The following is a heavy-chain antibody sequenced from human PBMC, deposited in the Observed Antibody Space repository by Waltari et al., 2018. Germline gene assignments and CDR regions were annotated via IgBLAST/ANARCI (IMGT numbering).Heavy chain of an antibody. D-gene: IGHD3-3*01. CDR2: IYHSGST. Sequence: QVQLQESGPGLVKPSETLSLTCAVSGYSLSSGYYWGWIRQPPGKGLEWIGSIYHSGSTYYNPSLKSRVTISVDTSKNQFSLKLSSVTAADTAVYYCASETIFGVVPFDYWGQGTLVTVSS. V-gene: IGHV4-38-2*01. CDR1: GYSLSSGYY. CDR3: ASETIFGVVPFDY. J-gene: IGHJ4*02.